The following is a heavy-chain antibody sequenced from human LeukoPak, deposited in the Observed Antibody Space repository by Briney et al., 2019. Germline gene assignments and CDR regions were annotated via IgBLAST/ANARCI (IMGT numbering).Heavy chain of an antibody. CDR1: GGSISSNY. Sequence: SETLSLTCTVSGGSISSNYWSWIRQPPGKGLEWIGYIYYSGSTNYNPSLKSRVTISVDTSKNQFSLKLSSVTAADTAVYYCARDSDYGGNSAAYFQHWGQGTLVTVSS. CDR2: IYYSGST. J-gene: IGHJ1*01. V-gene: IGHV4-59*01. D-gene: IGHD4-23*01. CDR3: ARDSDYGGNSAAYFQH.